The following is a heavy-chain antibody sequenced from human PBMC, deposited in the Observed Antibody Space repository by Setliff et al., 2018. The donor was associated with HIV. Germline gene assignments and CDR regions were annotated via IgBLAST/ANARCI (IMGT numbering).Heavy chain of an antibody. CDR2: IYADGNT. CDR3: AKGRGYSYKDAFDI. Sequence: PGGSLRLSCAASGFTVSSNYMSWVRQAPGKGLEWVSVIYADGNTHYAESVKGRFTISRDNSKNTLYLQMNSLRAEDTAVYYCAKGRGYSYKDAFDIWGQGTMVTVSS. CDR1: GFTVSSNY. D-gene: IGHD5-18*01. V-gene: IGHV3-53*05. J-gene: IGHJ3*02.